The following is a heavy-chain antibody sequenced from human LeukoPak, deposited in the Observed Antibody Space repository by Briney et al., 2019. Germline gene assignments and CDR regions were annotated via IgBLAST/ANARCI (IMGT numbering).Heavy chain of an antibody. Sequence: ASVKVSCKASGYTFTNYAMNWVRQAPGQGLEWMGWINTNTGNPTYAQGFTGRFVFSLDTSVSTAYLQISSLKAEDTAVYYCARDPERGYSYGEIDYWGQGTLVTVSS. CDR1: GYTFTNYA. V-gene: IGHV7-4-1*02. CDR3: ARDPERGYSYGEIDY. J-gene: IGHJ4*02. D-gene: IGHD5-18*01. CDR2: INTNTGNP.